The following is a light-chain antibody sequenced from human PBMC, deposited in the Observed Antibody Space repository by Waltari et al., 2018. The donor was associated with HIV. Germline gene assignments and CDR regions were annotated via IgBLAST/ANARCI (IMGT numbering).Light chain of an antibody. CDR3: CAYAGSTTYVI. CDR1: SSDVGGYNL. CDR2: EVS. J-gene: IGLJ2*01. Sequence: QSALTQPASVSGSPGQSITISCTGTSSDVGGYNLVSWYQQHPAKAAKLMIYEVSKRPSLVSNRFSGSKSCNTASLTISGLQAADEADYYCCAYAGSTTYVIFGGGTKLTVL. V-gene: IGLV2-23*02.